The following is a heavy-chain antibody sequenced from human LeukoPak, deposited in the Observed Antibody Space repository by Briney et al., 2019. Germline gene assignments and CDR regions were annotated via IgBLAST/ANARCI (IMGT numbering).Heavy chain of an antibody. CDR3: ATTPTNSRGWLDP. D-gene: IGHD2-8*01. V-gene: IGHV1-8*01. Sequence: GASVKVSCKASGYTLFSYDINWVRQATGQGLEWMGWMNVKSGNTGYAQKFQGRVTMTRNTSISTAYIELTSLRSEDTAVYYCATTPTNSRGWLDPWGQGTLVTVSS. CDR2: MNVKSGNT. CDR1: GYTLFSYD. J-gene: IGHJ5*02.